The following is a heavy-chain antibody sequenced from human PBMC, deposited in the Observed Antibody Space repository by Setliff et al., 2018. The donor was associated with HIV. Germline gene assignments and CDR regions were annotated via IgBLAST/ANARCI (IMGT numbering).Heavy chain of an antibody. CDR2: ISSSSSYI. V-gene: IGHV3-21*01. Sequence: GSLRLSCAGSGFTFSNYVMNWVRLAPGKGLEWVSCISSSSSYIYYGDSVKGRFTISRDNAKNSLYLQMNSLRAEDSAVYYCARYPGSGYYYAPFDYWGQGTLVTVSS. CDR1: GFTFSNYV. D-gene: IGHD3-22*01. J-gene: IGHJ4*02. CDR3: ARYPGSGYYYAPFDY.